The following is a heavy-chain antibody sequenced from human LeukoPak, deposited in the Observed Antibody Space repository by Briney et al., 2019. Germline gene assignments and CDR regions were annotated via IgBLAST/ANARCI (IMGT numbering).Heavy chain of an antibody. D-gene: IGHD6-19*01. V-gene: IGHV3-23*01. Sequence: GGSLRLSRAAFGFTFSSYAMTWVRQAPGKGVGWVLAICGNSGSLYSADSVKGRFPISRANSQSTLYLQMNSLRAEDTALYYCAKVLNQGWYLDYWGQGTLVTVSS. J-gene: IGHJ4*02. CDR3: AKVLNQGWYLDY. CDR2: ICGNSGSL. CDR1: GFTFSSYA.